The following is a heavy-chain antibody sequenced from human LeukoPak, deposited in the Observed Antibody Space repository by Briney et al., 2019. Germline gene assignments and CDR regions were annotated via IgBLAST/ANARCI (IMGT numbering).Heavy chain of an antibody. D-gene: IGHD2-2*01. V-gene: IGHV3-53*01. J-gene: IGHJ4*02. CDR1: GFTVSSYY. CDR3: ARDPLVPGVYFDY. Sequence: PGGSLRLSCAASGFTVSSYYMSWVRRAPGKGLGWVSTIYSGGSTFYADSVKGRFTISRDKSKNTLYLQMNSLRAEHTAVYYCARDPLVPGVYFDYWGQGTLVTVSS. CDR2: IYSGGST.